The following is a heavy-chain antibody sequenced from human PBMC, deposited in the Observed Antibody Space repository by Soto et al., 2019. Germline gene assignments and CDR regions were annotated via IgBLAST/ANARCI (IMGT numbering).Heavy chain of an antibody. CDR2: ISYDGSNK. J-gene: IGHJ6*02. V-gene: IGHV3-30-3*01. Sequence: PGGSLRLSCAASGFTFSSYAMHWVRRAPGKGLEWVAVISYDGSNKYYADSVKGRFTISRDNSKNTLYLQMNSLRAEDTAVYYCARVGNIVVVTAKGQYGMDVWGQGTTVTVSS. D-gene: IGHD2-21*02. CDR3: ARVGNIVVVTAKGQYGMDV. CDR1: GFTFSSYA.